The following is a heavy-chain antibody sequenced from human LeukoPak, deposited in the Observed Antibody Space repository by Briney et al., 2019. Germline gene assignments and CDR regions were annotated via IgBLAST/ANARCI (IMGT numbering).Heavy chain of an antibody. Sequence: SETLSLTCTVSGGSISSSSYYWGWIRQPPGKGLEWIGSIHYSGSTYYNPSLKSRVTISVDTSKNQFSLKLSSVTAADTAVYYCARNSLGQWLVNWFDPWGQGTLVTVSS. J-gene: IGHJ5*02. CDR2: IHYSGST. V-gene: IGHV4-39*01. CDR1: GGSISSSSYY. D-gene: IGHD6-19*01. CDR3: ARNSLGQWLVNWFDP.